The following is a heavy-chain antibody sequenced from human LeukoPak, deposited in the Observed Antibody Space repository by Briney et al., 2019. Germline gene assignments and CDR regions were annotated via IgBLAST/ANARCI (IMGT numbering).Heavy chain of an antibody. CDR3: RRPMGTNDGGWDY. D-gene: IGHD1-14*01. Sequence: SETLSLTCTVSGGSISSSSYYWGWIRQPPGKGLEWIGSIFYSGSTYYNPSLTSRVTISVDTSKNRFSLKLSSVTAADTAVYYGRRPMGTNDGGWDYWGKGTRSPSPQ. CDR2: IFYSGST. V-gene: IGHV4-39*01. CDR1: GGSISSSSYY. J-gene: IGHJ4*02.